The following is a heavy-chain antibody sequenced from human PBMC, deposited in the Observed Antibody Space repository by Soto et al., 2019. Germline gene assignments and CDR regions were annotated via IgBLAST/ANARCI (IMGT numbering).Heavy chain of an antibody. Sequence: EVHLMESGGGLVKPGGSLRVSCAASGFTFSNAWMTWFRQAPGKGLEWVGRIKSNTNGGTTEYAAPVKGRFSISRDDSKNTLYLQMNSLKTEDTAVYYCTSKGGATFGVGPDTFDVWGEGTLVIVSP. V-gene: IGHV3-15*01. J-gene: IGHJ3*01. CDR3: TSKGGATFGVGPDTFDV. CDR2: IKSNTNGGTT. CDR1: GFTFSNAW. D-gene: IGHD3-3*01.